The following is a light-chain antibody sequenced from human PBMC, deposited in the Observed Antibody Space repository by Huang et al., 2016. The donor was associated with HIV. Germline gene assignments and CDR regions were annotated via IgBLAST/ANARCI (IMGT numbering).Light chain of an antibody. CDR2: GAS. Sequence: EIVMTQSPATLSVSPGERATLSCRASQSVTSNLAWYQQKPGQAPRLLIYGASTRDTGIPARFSGSGSGTEFTRTISSLQSEDFAVYYCQRYDNWPKFTFGPGTKVDIK. CDR1: QSVTSN. V-gene: IGKV3-15*01. J-gene: IGKJ3*01. CDR3: QRYDNWPKFT.